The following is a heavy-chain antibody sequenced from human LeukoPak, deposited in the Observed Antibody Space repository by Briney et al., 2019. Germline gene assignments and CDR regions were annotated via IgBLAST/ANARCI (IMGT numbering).Heavy chain of an antibody. J-gene: IGHJ3*02. CDR2: IHYRGST. CDR3: ARDRYYYDSSGYRTFDI. D-gene: IGHD3-22*01. CDR1: GGSISSNSYY. Sequence: SETLSLTCTVSGGSISSNSYYWGWIRQPPGKGLEWIGSIHYRGSTYYKPSLKSRVTISVDTSKNQFSLKLSSVTAADTAVYYCARDRYYYDSSGYRTFDIWGQGTMVTVSS. V-gene: IGHV4-39*07.